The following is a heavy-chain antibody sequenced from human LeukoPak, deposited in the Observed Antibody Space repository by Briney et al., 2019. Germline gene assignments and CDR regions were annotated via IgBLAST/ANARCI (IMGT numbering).Heavy chain of an antibody. CDR2: IYHSGST. J-gene: IGHJ4*02. CDR3: ARSRYYYDSSGYYYFDY. V-gene: IGHV4-4*02. CDR1: GGSISSSNW. D-gene: IGHD3-22*01. Sequence: SGTLSLTCAVSGGSISSSNWWSWVRQPPGKGLEWIGEIYHSGSTNYNPSLKSRVTISVDKSKNQFSLKLSSVTAADTAVYYCARSRYYYDSSGYYYFDYWGQGTLVTVSS.